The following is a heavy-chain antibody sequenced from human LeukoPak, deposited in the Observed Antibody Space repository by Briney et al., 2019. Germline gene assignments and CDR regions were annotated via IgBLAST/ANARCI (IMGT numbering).Heavy chain of an antibody. CDR3: ARHGTISSESYFDY. CDR2: IYYSGST. Sequence: PSETLSLTCTVSGGSISNYYWSWVRQPPGKGLEWIGYIYYSGSTTYNPSLKSRVTISVDTSKNQVSLRLSSVTAADTAVYYCARHGTISSESYFDYWGQGALVTVSS. J-gene: IGHJ4*02. V-gene: IGHV4-59*08. D-gene: IGHD1-14*01. CDR1: GGSISNYY.